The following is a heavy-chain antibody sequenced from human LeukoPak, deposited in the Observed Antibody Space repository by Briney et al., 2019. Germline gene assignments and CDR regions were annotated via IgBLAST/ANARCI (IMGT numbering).Heavy chain of an antibody. Sequence: PGGSLRLSCATSGFTFSNHAMHWVRRASGKGLEWVSAIGTAGDTFYPGSVKGRFTISRENAKNSLSLQMNSLRAGDTAVYYCARGGAARLHFQNWGQGTLVTVSS. D-gene: IGHD6-6*01. V-gene: IGHV3-13*01. CDR3: ARGGAARLHFQN. CDR2: IGTAGDT. CDR1: GFTFSNHA. J-gene: IGHJ1*01.